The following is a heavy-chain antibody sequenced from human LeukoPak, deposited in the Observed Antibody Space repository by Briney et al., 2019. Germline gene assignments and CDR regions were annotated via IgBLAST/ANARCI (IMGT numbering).Heavy chain of an antibody. D-gene: IGHD4-17*01. J-gene: IGHJ5*02. Sequence: ASVNVSCKPSGYTFTSYAISWVRQAPGPGLEWMGGISTYNGNTNYAQKLQGRVTMTTDTSTSTAYLELRSLRSDDTAVYYCARDLDGDSNSWGQGALVTVSS. V-gene: IGHV1-18*04. CDR3: ARDLDGDSNS. CDR1: GYTFTSYA. CDR2: ISTYNGNT.